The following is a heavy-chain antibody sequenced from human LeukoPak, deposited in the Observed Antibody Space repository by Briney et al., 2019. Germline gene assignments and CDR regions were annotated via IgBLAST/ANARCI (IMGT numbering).Heavy chain of an antibody. J-gene: IGHJ4*02. CDR2: IKQDGSEK. CDR1: GFTFSSYW. CDR3: ARDGGDYGSGSYYAY. V-gene: IGHV3-7*01. D-gene: IGHD3-10*01. Sequence: GGSLRLSCAASGFTFSSYWMSWVRQAPGKGLEWVANIKQDGSEKYYVDSVKGRFTIPRDNAKNSLYLQMNSLRAEDTAVYYCARDGGDYGSGSYYAYWGQGTLVTVSS.